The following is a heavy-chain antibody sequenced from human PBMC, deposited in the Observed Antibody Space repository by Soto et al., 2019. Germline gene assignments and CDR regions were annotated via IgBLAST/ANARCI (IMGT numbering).Heavy chain of an antibody. V-gene: IGHV4-59*13. J-gene: IGHJ6*03. CDR2: IYYSWST. CDR1: GGSISRYF. CDR3: AVDDSPYCCMDV. Sequence: SETLSLTCTVSGGSISRYFWSWIRQPPGKGLQWIGHIYYSWSTDYNPSLKSRVAISVDASKTHFSLRLNSVTAADAAVYYCAVDDSPYCCMDVWGKGTTVTVSS. D-gene: IGHD2-21*01.